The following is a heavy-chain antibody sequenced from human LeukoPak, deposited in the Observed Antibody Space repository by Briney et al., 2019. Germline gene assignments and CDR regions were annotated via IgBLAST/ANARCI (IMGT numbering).Heavy chain of an antibody. J-gene: IGHJ5*02. CDR1: GYTFTGYY. CDR2: INPNSGGT. V-gene: IGHV1-2*02. CDR3: ASRYSSSFYQMGFDP. D-gene: IGHD6-13*01. Sequence: GASVKVSCKASGYTFTGYYMHWVRQAPGQGLEWMGWINPNSGGTNYAQKFQGRVTMTRDTSISTAYMELSRLRSDDTAVYYCASRYSSSFYQMGFDPWGQGTLVTVSS.